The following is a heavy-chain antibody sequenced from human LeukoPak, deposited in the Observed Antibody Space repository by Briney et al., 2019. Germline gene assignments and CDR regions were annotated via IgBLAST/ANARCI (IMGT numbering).Heavy chain of an antibody. V-gene: IGHV3-43*02. CDR3: ANDMGDGYNSFDY. CDR1: GFTFDDYA. J-gene: IGHJ4*02. D-gene: IGHD5-24*01. Sequence: GGSLRLSCAASGFTFDDYAMHWVRQAPGKGLEWVSLISGDGGSTYYADSVKGRFTISRDNSKNSLYLQMNSLRTEDTALYYCANDMGDGYNSFDYWGQGTLVTVSS. CDR2: ISGDGGST.